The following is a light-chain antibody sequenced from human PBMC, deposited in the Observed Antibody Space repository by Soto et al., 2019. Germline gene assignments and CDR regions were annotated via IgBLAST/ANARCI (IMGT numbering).Light chain of an antibody. V-gene: IGKV3-20*01. CDR1: QSVGSSY. CDR2: GAS. CDR3: QQYGSSPLT. J-gene: IGKJ1*01. Sequence: EIVLTQSPGTLSLSPGKRATLSCSASQSVGSSYLAWYQQKPGQAPRLLIYGASSRATGIPDRFSGSGSGTDFTLTISRLEPEDFAVYYCQQYGSSPLTFGQGTKVDIK.